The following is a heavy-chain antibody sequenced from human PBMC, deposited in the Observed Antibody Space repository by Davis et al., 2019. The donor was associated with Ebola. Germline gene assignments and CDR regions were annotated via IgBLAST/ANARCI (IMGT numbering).Heavy chain of an antibody. J-gene: IGHJ3*02. V-gene: IGHV3-23*01. D-gene: IGHD2-15*01. Sequence: GESLKISCAASGFTFSSYAMSWVRQAPGKGLEWVSAISGSGGSTYYADSVKGRFTISRDNSKNTLYLQMNSLRAEDTAVYYCARVGSRGGAFDIWGQGTMVTVSS. CDR2: ISGSGGST. CDR3: ARVGSRGGAFDI. CDR1: GFTFSSYA.